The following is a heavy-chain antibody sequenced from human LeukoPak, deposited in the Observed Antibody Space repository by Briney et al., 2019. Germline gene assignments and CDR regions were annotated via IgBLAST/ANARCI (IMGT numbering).Heavy chain of an antibody. D-gene: IGHD3-10*01. CDR2: IRSKVNTYAT. CDR3: TRLDVDQGVFDI. J-gene: IGHJ3*02. V-gene: IGHV3-73*01. CDR1: GFTFSASA. Sequence: GGSLKLSCAASGFTFSASAIHWARQASGKGLEWVGHIRSKVNTYATAYTASVKGRFTISRDDSKNTAYLQMNSLKTEDTAVYYCTRLDVDQGVFDIWGQGTMVTVSS.